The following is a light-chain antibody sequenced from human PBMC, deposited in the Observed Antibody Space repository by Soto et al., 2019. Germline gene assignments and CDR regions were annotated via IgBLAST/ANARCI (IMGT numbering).Light chain of an antibody. CDR3: SSYTSISTRV. Sequence: QSALTQPASVSGSPGQSITISCTGTSSDVGSYNYVSWYQHHPGKAPKLMIYEVSNRPSGVSNLVSGSKSGNTASLTISGLQAEDEANYYCSSYTSISTRVFGGGTQLNVL. CDR2: EVS. J-gene: IGLJ3*02. V-gene: IGLV2-14*01. CDR1: SSDVGSYNY.